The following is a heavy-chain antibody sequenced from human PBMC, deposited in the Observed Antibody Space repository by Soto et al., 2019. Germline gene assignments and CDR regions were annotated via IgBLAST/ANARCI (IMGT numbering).Heavy chain of an antibody. CDR3: ARDERWASGRDV. V-gene: IGHV4-59*11. J-gene: IGHJ6*01. Sequence: SETLSLTCTVSGGSISSHYWSWVRQAPGKGLECIGHIYYRGSTTYNPSLRSRSTISVDTSNNQFSLKLHSVTTADTAVYYCARDERWASGRDVG. CDR2: IYYRGST. CDR1: GGSISSHY.